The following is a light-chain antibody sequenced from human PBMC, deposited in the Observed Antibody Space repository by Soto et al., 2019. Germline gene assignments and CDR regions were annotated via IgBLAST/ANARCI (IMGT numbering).Light chain of an antibody. CDR3: QSYDSSLSGSWV. Sequence: QLVLTQPPSVSGAPGQRVTISCTGSSSNIGAHYDVHWYQQLPGTAPKLLISGDNNRPSGVPDRFSGSKSGTSASLAITGLQAEDEADYYCQSYDSSLSGSWVFGGGTKLTVL. V-gene: IGLV1-40*01. CDR1: SSNIGAHYD. CDR2: GDN. J-gene: IGLJ3*02.